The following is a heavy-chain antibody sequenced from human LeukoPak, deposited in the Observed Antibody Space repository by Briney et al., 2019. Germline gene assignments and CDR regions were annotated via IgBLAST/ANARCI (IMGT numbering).Heavy chain of an antibody. J-gene: IGHJ4*02. CDR3: AREGYCSSTSCSWFDY. Sequence: PGGSLRLSCAASGFTFSGYGMHWVRQAPGTGLEWVAVIWYDGSNKYYADSVKGRFTISRDNSKNTLYLQMNSLRAEDTAVYYCAREGYCSSTSCSWFDYWGQGTLVTVSS. CDR1: GFTFSGYG. V-gene: IGHV3-33*01. CDR2: IWYDGSNK. D-gene: IGHD2-2*01.